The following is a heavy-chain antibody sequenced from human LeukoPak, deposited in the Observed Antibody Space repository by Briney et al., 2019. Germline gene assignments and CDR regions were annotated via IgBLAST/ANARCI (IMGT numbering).Heavy chain of an antibody. CDR1: GFTFTSSA. V-gene: IGHV1-58*01. J-gene: IGHJ4*02. D-gene: IGHD7-27*01. CDR2: IVLGSGNT. Sequence: SVKVSCEASGFTFTSSAVQWVRQARGQRLEWVGWIVLGSGNTNYAQQFQERVTITRDLSTSSTYLELSSLRSEDTAVYYCAALAGVQGLAYDPRDYFDSWGQGTLVTVSS. CDR3: AALAGVQGLAYDPRDYFDS.